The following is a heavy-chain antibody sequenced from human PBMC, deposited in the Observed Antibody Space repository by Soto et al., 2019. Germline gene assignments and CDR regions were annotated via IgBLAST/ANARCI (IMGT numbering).Heavy chain of an antibody. CDR1: GGSISDGYY. J-gene: IGHJ4*02. D-gene: IGHD3-16*02. CDR3: ARGKLSDYVWGSYRYHFDY. Sequence: SETLSLTCTVSGGSISDGYYWSWIRQHPGKGLEWIGSISDSGSTSYNPSLKSRLTISVDTSKNQFSLNLRSVTAADTAVYYCARGKLSDYVWGSYRYHFDYWGQGTVVTVSS. CDR2: ISDSGST. V-gene: IGHV4-31*03.